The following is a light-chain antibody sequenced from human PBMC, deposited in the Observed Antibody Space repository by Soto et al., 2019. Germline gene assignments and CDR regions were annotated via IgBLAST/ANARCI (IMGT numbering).Light chain of an antibody. J-gene: IGKJ4*01. CDR1: QSISTW. Sequence: DAPRTQSPSTLSASVGDPVNITGRASQSISTWLAWYQKKPGKAPKILIYAASNLHTGVPSRFSGSGSGTDFNLTISRLQTEDVATYECQKYNSATLTFGGGTKVDIK. CDR3: QKYNSATLT. V-gene: IGKV1-5*01. CDR2: AAS.